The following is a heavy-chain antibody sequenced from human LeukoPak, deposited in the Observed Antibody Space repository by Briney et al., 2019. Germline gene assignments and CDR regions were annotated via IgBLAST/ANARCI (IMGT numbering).Heavy chain of an antibody. CDR2: ISGSGGST. V-gene: IGHV3-23*01. J-gene: IGHJ5*01. CDR1: GFTFSSYA. CDR3: AKDRHAPGRYCSSTSCFPFDS. Sequence: PGGSLRLSCVVSGFTFSSYAMSWVRQAPGKGLEWVSDISGSGGSTYYADSVKGRFTISRDNTKNTLYLQMNSLRAEDTAVYYCAKDRHAPGRYCSSTSCFPFDSWGQGTLVTVSS. D-gene: IGHD2-2*01.